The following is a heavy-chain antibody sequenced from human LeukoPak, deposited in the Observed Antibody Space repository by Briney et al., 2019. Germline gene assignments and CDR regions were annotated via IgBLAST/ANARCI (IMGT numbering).Heavy chain of an antibody. CDR1: GGSISSYY. CDR2: IYYSGST. D-gene: IGHD6-19*01. V-gene: IGHV4-59*01. Sequence: PSETLSLTCTVSGGSISSYYWSWIRQPPGKGLEWIGYIYYSGSTDYNPSLKSRVTISVDTSKNQFSLKLSSVTAADTAVYYCARVPSGLYPDDAFDIWGQGTMLIVSS. CDR3: ARVPSGLYPDDAFDI. J-gene: IGHJ3*02.